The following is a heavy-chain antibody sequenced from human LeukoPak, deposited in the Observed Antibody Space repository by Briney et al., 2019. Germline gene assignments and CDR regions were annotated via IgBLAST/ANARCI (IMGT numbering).Heavy chain of an antibody. Sequence: GGSLRLSCAASGFTFSSYWMSWVRQAPGKGLEWVANIKQDGSEKYYVDSVKGRFTISRDNAKNSLYLQMNSLRAEDTAVYYCAGGWGHCSSTSCYGDYMDVWGKGTTVTVSS. V-gene: IGHV3-7*01. CDR3: AGGWGHCSSTSCYGDYMDV. CDR1: GFTFSSYW. D-gene: IGHD2-2*01. CDR2: IKQDGSEK. J-gene: IGHJ6*03.